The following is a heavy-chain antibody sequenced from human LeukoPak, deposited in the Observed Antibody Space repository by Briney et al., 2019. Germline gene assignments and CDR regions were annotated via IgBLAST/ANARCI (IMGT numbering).Heavy chain of an antibody. CDR1: GGSCDDYY. Sequence: SETLSLTCDVYGGSCDDYYCSWIRQPPGKGLEWIGEIHPSEGFYYNSSLMSRVTISIDTSKTHFSLRLASVTAADTGFYYCARGRDGSKAGGHWGQGSLVTVSS. D-gene: IGHD5-24*01. J-gene: IGHJ4*02. CDR2: IHPSEGF. CDR3: ARGRDGSKAGGH. V-gene: IGHV4-34*01.